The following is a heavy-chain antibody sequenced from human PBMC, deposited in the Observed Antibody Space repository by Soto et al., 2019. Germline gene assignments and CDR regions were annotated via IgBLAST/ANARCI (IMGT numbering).Heavy chain of an antibody. Sequence: SETLSLTCTVSGGSISSGGYYWSGIRQHPGKGLEWIGYIYYSGSTYYNPSLKSRVTISVDTSKNQFSLKLSSVTAADTAVYYCARDLIYYDILTGTATAPNYYYYGMDVWGEGTTVTVSS. D-gene: IGHD3-9*01. J-gene: IGHJ6*04. CDR3: ARDLIYYDILTGTATAPNYYYYGMDV. V-gene: IGHV4-31*03. CDR1: GGSISSGGYY. CDR2: IYYSGST.